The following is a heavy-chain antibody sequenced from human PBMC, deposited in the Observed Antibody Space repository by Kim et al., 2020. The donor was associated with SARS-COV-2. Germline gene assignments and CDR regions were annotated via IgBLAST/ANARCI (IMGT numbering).Heavy chain of an antibody. CDR3: ARGTNHDY. J-gene: IGHJ4*02. V-gene: IGHV4-59*09. CDR2: YTRST. Sequence: YTRSTIYNPSLKSRLTISVDTSKNQFALKLTSVTAADTALYFCARGTNHDYWGQGTLVTVSS.